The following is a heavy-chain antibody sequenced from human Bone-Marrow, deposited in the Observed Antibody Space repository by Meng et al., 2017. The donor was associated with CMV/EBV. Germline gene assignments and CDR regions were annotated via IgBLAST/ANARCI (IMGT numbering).Heavy chain of an antibody. CDR1: GFTFSSYW. D-gene: IGHD6-6*01. CDR3: AKDGPGIAARPYYYYGMDV. V-gene: IGHV3-30*18. J-gene: IGHJ6*02. CDR2: ISYDGSNK. Sequence: GESLKISCAASGFTFSSYWMSWVRQAPGKGLEWVAVISYDGSNKYYADSVKGRFTISRDNSKNTLYLQMNGLRAEDTAVYYCAKDGPGIAARPYYYYGMDVWGQGTLVTVSS.